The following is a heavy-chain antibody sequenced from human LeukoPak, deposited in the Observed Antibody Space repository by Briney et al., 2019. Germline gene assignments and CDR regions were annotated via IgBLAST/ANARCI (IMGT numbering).Heavy chain of an antibody. J-gene: IGHJ3*02. CDR1: GGSFSGYY. D-gene: IGHD3-10*01. CDR2: INHSGST. Sequence: SETLSLTCAVYGGSFSGYYWSWIRQPPGKGLEWIGEINHSGSTNYNPSLKSRVTMSVDTSKNQLSLNLNTVTDADTAVYYCARSDGYGLVGIWGQGTMVTVSS. CDR3: ARSDGYGLVGI. V-gene: IGHV4-34*01.